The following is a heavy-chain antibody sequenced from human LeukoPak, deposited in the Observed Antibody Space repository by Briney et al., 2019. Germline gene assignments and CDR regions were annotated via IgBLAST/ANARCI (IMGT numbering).Heavy chain of an antibody. CDR1: GGSITNNNYY. D-gene: IGHD5-24*01. CDR3: ARGRDEYKGGNY. CDR2: ISYSGNT. J-gene: IGHJ4*02. V-gene: IGHV4-39*01. Sequence: SETLSLTCTVSGGSITNNNYYWGWIRQPPGKGLEWIGSISYSGNTYYNPSLKSRVTISVHTSKNQFSLKLSSVTAADTAVYYCARGRDEYKGGNYWGQGTLVTVSS.